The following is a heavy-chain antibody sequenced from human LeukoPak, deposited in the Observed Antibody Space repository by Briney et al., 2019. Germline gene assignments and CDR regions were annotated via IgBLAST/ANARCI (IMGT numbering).Heavy chain of an antibody. D-gene: IGHD5-18*01. J-gene: IGHJ4*02. CDR2: ISSSDDST. CDR1: GFIFSNYA. Sequence: PGGSLRLSCAASGFIFSNYAMAWVRQTPGKGLEWVSGISSSDDSTYYADSVKGRFTISRDNSMNTLYLQMNSLRADDTAVYYCAKDLRAYNYGFQDYWGQGTLVTVSS. CDR3: AKDLRAYNYGFQDY. V-gene: IGHV3-23*01.